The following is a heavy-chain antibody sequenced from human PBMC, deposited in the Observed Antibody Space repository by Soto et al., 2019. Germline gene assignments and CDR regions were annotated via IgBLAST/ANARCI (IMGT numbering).Heavy chain of an antibody. J-gene: IGHJ4*02. Sequence: SETLSLTCAVSGYSISIGYYWGCIRQPPGKGLECLWTTYYGASSYYNPSLRSRITILLDASTNQLSLKLSSVTAADTAVYFCVRVAGSASGYENDSWGQGILVTFSS. CDR1: GYSISIGYY. CDR2: TYYGASS. D-gene: IGHD6-13*01. V-gene: IGHV4-38-2*01. CDR3: VRVAGSASGYENDS.